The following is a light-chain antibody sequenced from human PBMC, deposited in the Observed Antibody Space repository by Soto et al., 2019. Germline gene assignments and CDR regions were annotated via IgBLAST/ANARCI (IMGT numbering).Light chain of an antibody. V-gene: IGKV3-11*01. CDR1: QSVISS. CDR3: QQRSNWPPEVT. Sequence: EIVLTQSPDTLSLSPGERATLSCRASQSVISSLAWYQQKPGQAPRLLIYDASNRATGIPARFSGSGSGTDFTLTISSLEPEDFAVYYCQQRSNWPPEVTFGPGTKVDIK. J-gene: IGKJ3*01. CDR2: DAS.